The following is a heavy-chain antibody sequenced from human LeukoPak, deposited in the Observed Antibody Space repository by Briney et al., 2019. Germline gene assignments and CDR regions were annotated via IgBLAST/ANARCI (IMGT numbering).Heavy chain of an antibody. CDR3: AIPFLAPAFDI. J-gene: IGHJ3*02. V-gene: IGHV4-39*01. D-gene: IGHD3-3*02. CDR2: IYYSGST. CDR1: GGSNSSSSYY. Sequence: SETLSLTCTVSGGSNSSSSYYWGWIRQPPGKGLEWIGSIYYSGSTYYNPSLKSRVTISVDTSKNQFSLKLSSVTAADTAVYYCAIPFLAPAFDIWGQGTMVTVSS.